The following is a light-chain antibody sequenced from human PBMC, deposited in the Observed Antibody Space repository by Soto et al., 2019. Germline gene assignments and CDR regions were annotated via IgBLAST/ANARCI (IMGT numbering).Light chain of an antibody. CDR2: GAS. J-gene: IGKJ1*01. Sequence: ELVLTQSPGTLSLSPGTRSTLSCRASQSISSSYLAWYQQRPGQAPRLLIYGASSRATGIPDRFSGSGSGTEFTLTISRLEPEDFAVYYCQQYGSSSWTVGQGNKVDIK. CDR3: QQYGSSSWT. V-gene: IGKV3-20*01. CDR1: QSISSSY.